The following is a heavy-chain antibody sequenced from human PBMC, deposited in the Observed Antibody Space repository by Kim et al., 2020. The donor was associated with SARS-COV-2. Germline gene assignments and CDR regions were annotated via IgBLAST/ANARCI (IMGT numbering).Heavy chain of an antibody. CDR1: GFTFSSYW. V-gene: IGHV3-7*03. Sequence: GGSLRLSCAASGFTFSSYWMSWVRQAPGKGLEWVANIKQDGSEKYYVDSVKGRFTISRDNAKNSLYLQMNSLRAEDTAVYYCARDQQSCGGLVYYYYYYGMDVWGQGTTVTVSS. CDR2: IKQDGSEK. CDR3: ARDQQSCGGLVYYYYYYGMDV. D-gene: IGHD6-13*01. J-gene: IGHJ6*02.